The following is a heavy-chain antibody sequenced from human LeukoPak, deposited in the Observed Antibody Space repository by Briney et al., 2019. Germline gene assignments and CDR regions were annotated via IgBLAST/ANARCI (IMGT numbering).Heavy chain of an antibody. V-gene: IGHV4-34*01. D-gene: IGHD5-24*01. J-gene: IGHJ4*02. CDR1: GGSFSGYY. CDR3: ASAWNVYKDY. CDR2: INHSGSN. Sequence: SETLSLTCAVYGGSFSGYYWSWLRQPPGKGLEWFGEINHSGSNNYNPSLKSRITISLDTSKDQFSLELTSPTASGPAVYYLASAWNVYKDYWGQGTLVTVSS.